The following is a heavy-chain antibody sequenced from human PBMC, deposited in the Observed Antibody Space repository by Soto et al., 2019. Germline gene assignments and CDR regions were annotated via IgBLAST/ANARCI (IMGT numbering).Heavy chain of an antibody. V-gene: IGHV4-30-4*08. J-gene: IGHJ5*02. CDR1: GGSISSGGYY. D-gene: IGHD6-6*01. CDR3: ARSKASSSPGWFDP. Sequence: SETLSLTCTVSGGSISSGGYYWSWIRQHPGKGLEWIGYIYYSGSTYYNPSLKSRVTISVDTSKNQFSLKLSSVTAADTAVYYCARSKASSSPGWFDPWGQGTLVTVSS. CDR2: IYYSGST.